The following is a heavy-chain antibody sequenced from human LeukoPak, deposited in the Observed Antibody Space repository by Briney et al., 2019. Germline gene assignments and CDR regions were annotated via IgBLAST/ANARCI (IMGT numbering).Heavy chain of an antibody. D-gene: IGHD5-18*01. CDR1: GFTFSSYA. CDR3: AKCQSGYSYGYYLDY. Sequence: GGSLRLSCAASGFTFSSYAMSWVRQAPGKGLEWVSAISGSGGSTYYADSVKGRFTISRDNSKNTLYLQMNSLRDEDTAVYYCAKCQSGYSYGYYLDYWGQGTLVTVSS. J-gene: IGHJ4*02. CDR2: ISGSGGST. V-gene: IGHV3-23*01.